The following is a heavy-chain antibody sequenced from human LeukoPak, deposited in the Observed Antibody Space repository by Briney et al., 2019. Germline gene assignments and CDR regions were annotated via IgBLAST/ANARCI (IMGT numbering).Heavy chain of an antibody. Sequence: GESLQISCKGSEYTFNTYWIGWVRAMPGKGLEWMGIIYPGDSDTRYSPSFQGEVTISADKSISTAYLQWSSLKASDTAMYYCARHSNSYGYRWFDPWGQGTLVTVSS. CDR3: ARHSNSYGYRWFDP. CDR1: EYTFNTYW. V-gene: IGHV5-51*01. D-gene: IGHD5-12*01. J-gene: IGHJ5*02. CDR2: IYPGDSDT.